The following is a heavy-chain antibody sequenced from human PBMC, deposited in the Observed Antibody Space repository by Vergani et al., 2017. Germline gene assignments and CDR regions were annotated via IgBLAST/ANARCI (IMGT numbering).Heavy chain of an antibody. Sequence: QITLKESGPTLVKPTQTLTLTCTFSGFSLTTRGVAVGWIRQPPGKALEWLAIVFWDDDKRYSPSLRNRVTITRDTSRNQVVLTMTNIDPVDTATYYCARIRRRGRSGYDIFDFWGQGILVTVAS. D-gene: IGHD5-12*01. J-gene: IGHJ4*02. CDR3: ARIRRRGRSGYDIFDF. CDR2: VFWDDDK. CDR1: GFSLTTRGVA. V-gene: IGHV2-5*02.